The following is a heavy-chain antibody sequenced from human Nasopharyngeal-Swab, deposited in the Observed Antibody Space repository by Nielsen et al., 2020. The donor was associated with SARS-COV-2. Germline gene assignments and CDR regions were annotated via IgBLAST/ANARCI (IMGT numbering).Heavy chain of an antibody. CDR1: GGSISSGGYY. D-gene: IGHD3-10*01. Sequence: SETLSLTCTVSGGSISSGGYYWSWIRQPPGKGLEWIGEINHSGSTNYNPSLKSRVTISVDTSKDQFSLKLSSVTAADTAVYYCARGQGYYYGSGSHWFDPWGQGTLVTVSS. CDR2: INHSGST. V-gene: IGHV4-39*07. J-gene: IGHJ5*02. CDR3: ARGQGYYYGSGSHWFDP.